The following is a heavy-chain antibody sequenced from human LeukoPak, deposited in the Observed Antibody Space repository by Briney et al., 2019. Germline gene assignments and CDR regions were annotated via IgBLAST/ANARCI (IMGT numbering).Heavy chain of an antibody. J-gene: IGHJ4*02. D-gene: IGHD6-6*01. CDR1: GITFSSNW. CDR3: ARGTTVSSSLLY. Sequence: GGSLRLSCAASGITFSSNWMSWVRQAPGKGLEWVANIKQDGSEKYYVDSVRGRVTISRDNAENSLYLQMNSLRAEDTAVYYCARGTTVSSSLLYWGQGTLVTVSS. V-gene: IGHV3-7*01. CDR2: IKQDGSEK.